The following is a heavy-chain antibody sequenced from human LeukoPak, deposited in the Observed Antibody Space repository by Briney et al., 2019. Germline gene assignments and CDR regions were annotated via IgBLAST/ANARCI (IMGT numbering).Heavy chain of an antibody. J-gene: IGHJ4*02. Sequence: GGSLRLSCTTSGFAFGDYTMSWFRQAPGQGLEWVGFIRRNSYGGTTEYAASVKGRFTISRDDSKSIAYLQMNSLKTADTAVYYCSRDFGGSQFLDYWGQGTMVTVSS. CDR1: GFAFGDYT. D-gene: IGHD1-26*01. CDR2: IRRNSYGGTT. V-gene: IGHV3-49*03. CDR3: SRDFGGSQFLDY.